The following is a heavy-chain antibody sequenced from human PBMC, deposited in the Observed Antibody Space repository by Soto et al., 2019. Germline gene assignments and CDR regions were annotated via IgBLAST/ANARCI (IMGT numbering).Heavy chain of an antibody. Sequence: GGSLRLSCTASGFTFSSYEMNWVRQAPGKGLEWVSYISSSGSTIYYADSVKGRFTISRDNAKNSLYLQMNSLRAEDTAVYYCAGSELVRAYYFDYWGQGTLVTVSS. J-gene: IGHJ4*02. CDR3: AGSELVRAYYFDY. CDR2: ISSSGSTI. D-gene: IGHD6-6*01. CDR1: GFTFSSYE. V-gene: IGHV3-48*03.